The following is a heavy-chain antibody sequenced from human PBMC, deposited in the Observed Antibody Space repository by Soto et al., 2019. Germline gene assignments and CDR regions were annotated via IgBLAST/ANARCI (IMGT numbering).Heavy chain of an antibody. CDR3: ARGHIAAAGGQDYYYYGMGV. D-gene: IGHD6-13*01. V-gene: IGHV4-34*01. CDR1: GGSFSGYY. CDR2: INHSGST. J-gene: IGHJ6*02. Sequence: SETLSLTCAVYGGSFSGYYWSWIRQPPGKGLEWIGEINHSGSTNYNPSLKSRVTISVDTSKNQFSLKLSSVTAADTAVYYCARGHIAAAGGQDYYYYGMGVWGQGTTVTVSS.